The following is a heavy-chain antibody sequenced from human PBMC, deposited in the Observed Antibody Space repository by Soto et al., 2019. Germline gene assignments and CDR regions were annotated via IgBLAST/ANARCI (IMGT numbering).Heavy chain of an antibody. V-gene: IGHV3-74*01. CDR2: IDGDGTTT. CDR1: GFTFNNYW. J-gene: IGHJ4*02. D-gene: IGHD6-19*01. CDR3: ARRIAVAGTYDH. Sequence: GGSLRLSCAASGFTFNNYWMHWVRQVPGKGLECVSRIDGDGTTTHYADSVKGRFTISRDNAKNTLYLQMNSLRAEDSAVYLCARRIAVAGTYDHWGQGTLVTVSS.